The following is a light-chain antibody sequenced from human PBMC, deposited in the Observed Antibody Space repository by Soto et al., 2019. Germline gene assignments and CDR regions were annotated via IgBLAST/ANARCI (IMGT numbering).Light chain of an antibody. J-gene: IGKJ5*01. CDR1: QGISSY. V-gene: IGKV1-9*01. CDR2: AAS. CDR3: QQLNSYRRT. Sequence: IQLTQSPSSLSASVGDRVTITCRASQGISSYLAWFQQKPGKAPKLLIYAASTLQSGVPSRFSGSGSGTDFTLTISSLQPEDFATYYCQQLNSYRRTFGQGTRLEIK.